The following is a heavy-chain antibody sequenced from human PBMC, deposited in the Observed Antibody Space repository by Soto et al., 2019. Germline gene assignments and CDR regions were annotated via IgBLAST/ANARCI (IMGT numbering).Heavy chain of an antibody. V-gene: IGHV4-59*01. CDR1: GGSISSYY. J-gene: IGHJ4*02. CDR2: IYYSGSN. D-gene: IGHD3-22*01. Sequence: QVQLQESGPGLVKPSETLSLTCTVSGGSISSYYWSWIRQPPGKGLEWIGYIYYSGSNNYNPSLKSRVTISVDTSKNQFSLKLSSVTAADTAVYYCARALGGDYDSSGYYYVRYWGQGTLVTVSS. CDR3: ARALGGDYDSSGYYYVRY.